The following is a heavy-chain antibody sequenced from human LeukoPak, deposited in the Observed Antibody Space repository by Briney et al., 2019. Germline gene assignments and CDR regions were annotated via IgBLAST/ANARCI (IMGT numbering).Heavy chain of an antibody. D-gene: IGHD3-9*01. V-gene: IGHV1-46*01. Sequence: ASVKVSCKASGYTFTSYYMHWVRQAPGQGLEWMGIINPSGGSTSHAQKFQGRVTMTRDTSTSTVYMELSSLRSEDTAVYYCARDTTIILTGYDTENNWFDPWGQGTRVTVSS. CDR3: ARDTTIILTGYDTENNWFDP. CDR1: GYTFTSYY. J-gene: IGHJ5*02. CDR2: INPSGGST.